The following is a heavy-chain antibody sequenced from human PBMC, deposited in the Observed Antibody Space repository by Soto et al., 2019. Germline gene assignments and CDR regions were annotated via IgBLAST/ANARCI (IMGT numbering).Heavy chain of an antibody. CDR1: GYSFTSYW. D-gene: IGHD2-2*02. V-gene: IGHV5-10-1*01. J-gene: IGHJ6*02. CDR3: AREGSIVVVPAAITSYYYGMDV. Sequence: VGSVKISCNGSGYSFTSYWISWGRQMPGKGLEWMGRIDPSDSYTNYSPSFQGHVTISADKSISTAYLQWSSLKASDTAMYYCAREGSIVVVPAAITSYYYGMDVWGQGTTVTVSS. CDR2: IDPSDSYT.